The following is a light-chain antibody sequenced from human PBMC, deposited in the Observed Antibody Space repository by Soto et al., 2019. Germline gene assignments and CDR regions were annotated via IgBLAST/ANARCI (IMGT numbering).Light chain of an antibody. CDR2: GAS. Sequence: EIVLTQSPGTLSLSTGERATLSCRASQSFSSSYLAWYQQKPGQAPRLLIYGASSRATGIPVRFSGSGSWTYFTLTIIILEPEDFAVYYCQHYGSALFTFGPGTKVDVK. J-gene: IGKJ3*01. V-gene: IGKV3-20*01. CDR3: QHYGSALFT. CDR1: QSFSSSY.